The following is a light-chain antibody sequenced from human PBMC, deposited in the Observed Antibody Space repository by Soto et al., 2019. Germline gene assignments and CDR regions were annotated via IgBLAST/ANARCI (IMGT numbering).Light chain of an antibody. CDR1: QSISSY. CDR3: QQSYSALGT. V-gene: IGKV1-39*01. CDR2: AAS. Sequence: DIQMTQSPSSLSASVGDRVTITCRASQSISSYLNWYQQKPGKAPKLLIYAASSLQSGVPSRFTGSGSGTDFTLTISSLQPEDFATYYCQQSYSALGTFGQRTQVQCK. J-gene: IGKJ1*01.